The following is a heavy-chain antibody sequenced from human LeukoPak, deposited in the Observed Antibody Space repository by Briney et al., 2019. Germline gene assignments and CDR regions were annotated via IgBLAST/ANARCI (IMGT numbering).Heavy chain of an antibody. CDR3: ARDFVVVAATPLPDY. V-gene: IGHV3-66*01. Sequence: GGSLRLSCAASEFSGGSNYMTWVRQAPGKGLEWVSLIYSGGSTYYADSVKGRFTISRDNSKNTLYLQMNSLRAEDTAVYYCARDFVVVAATPLPDYWGQGTLVTVSS. CDR2: IYSGGST. J-gene: IGHJ4*02. D-gene: IGHD2-15*01. CDR1: EFSGGSNY.